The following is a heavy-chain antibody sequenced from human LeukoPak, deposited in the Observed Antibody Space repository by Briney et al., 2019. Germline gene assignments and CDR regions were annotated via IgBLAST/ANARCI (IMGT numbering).Heavy chain of an antibody. V-gene: IGHV1-69*15. Sequence: SVKVSCKASGGTFSSYAISWVRQAPGQGLEWMGRIIPIFGTANYAQKFQGRVTITADESTSTAYMELSSLGSEDTAVYYCATLLDLYYFDYWGQGTLVTVSS. J-gene: IGHJ4*02. CDR1: GGTFSSYA. CDR2: IIPIFGTA. CDR3: ATLLDLYYFDY.